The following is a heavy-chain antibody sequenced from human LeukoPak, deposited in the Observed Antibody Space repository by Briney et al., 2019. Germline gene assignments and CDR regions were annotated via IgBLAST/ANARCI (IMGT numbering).Heavy chain of an antibody. CDR1: GGTFSSYA. J-gene: IGHJ6*02. D-gene: IGHD2-15*01. V-gene: IGHV1-2*02. CDR3: ARDIAVVVVAATQRYYYYYYGMDV. Sequence: ASVKVSCKASGGTFSSYAISWVRQAPGQGLEWMGWINPNSGGTNYAQKFQGRVTMTRDTSISTAYMELSRLRSDDTAVYYCARDIAVVVVAATQRYYYYYYGMDVWGQGTTVTVSS. CDR2: INPNSGGT.